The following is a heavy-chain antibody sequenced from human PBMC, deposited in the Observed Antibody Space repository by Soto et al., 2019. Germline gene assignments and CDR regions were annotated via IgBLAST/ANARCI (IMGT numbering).Heavy chain of an antibody. CDR2: INPNSGGT. Sequence: ASVKVSCKASGYTFTGYYMHWVRQAPGQGPEWMGWINPNSGGTNYAQKFQGRVTMTRDTSISTAYMELSRLRSDDTAVYYCAAMVRGVIYGMDVWGQGTTVTVSS. D-gene: IGHD3-10*01. CDR3: AAMVRGVIYGMDV. V-gene: IGHV1-2*02. J-gene: IGHJ6*02. CDR1: GYTFTGYY.